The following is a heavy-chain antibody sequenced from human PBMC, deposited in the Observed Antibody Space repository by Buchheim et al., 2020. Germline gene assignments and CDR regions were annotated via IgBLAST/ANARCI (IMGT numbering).Heavy chain of an antibody. J-gene: IGHJ4*02. CDR1: GDSITSTSYY. D-gene: IGHD5-18*01. CDR3: ARHGRGRYTYAMPYDFDT. V-gene: IGHV4-39*01. Sequence: QRQLQESGPGLVKPSETLSLTCTVSGDSITSTSYYWGWIRQPPGKGLEWIGSIYHRGTTYYNPSLKSRVTISVDTSKNQLSLKLSSVTAADTAVYFCARHGRGRYTYAMPYDFDTWGQGTL. CDR2: IYHRGTT.